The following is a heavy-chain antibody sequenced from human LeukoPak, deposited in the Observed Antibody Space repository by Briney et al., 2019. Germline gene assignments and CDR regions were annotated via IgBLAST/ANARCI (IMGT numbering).Heavy chain of an antibody. J-gene: IGHJ3*02. CDR3: ARVSAAGALDI. CDR1: GFAFSSYS. Sequence: GGSLRLSCAASGFAFSSYSMNWVRQAPGKGLEWVSSISSSSSYIYYADSVKGRFTISRDNAKNSLYLQMNSLRAEDTAVYYCARVSAAGALDIWGQGTMVTVSS. V-gene: IGHV3-21*01. CDR2: ISSSSSYI. D-gene: IGHD6-13*01.